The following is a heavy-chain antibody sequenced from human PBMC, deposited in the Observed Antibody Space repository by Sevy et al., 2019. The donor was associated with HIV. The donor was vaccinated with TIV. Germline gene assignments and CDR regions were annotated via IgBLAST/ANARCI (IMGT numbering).Heavy chain of an antibody. Sequence: GESLKISCKASGYTFSNYDINWVRQAPGQGLEWMGRISVYNGDTDYSQKLQGRVTMTTDTSTNTVYMDLRSLRSDDTAMYYCARQRSGPWYFDYWGQGTLVTVSS. J-gene: IGHJ4*02. CDR1: GYTFSNYD. V-gene: IGHV1-18*01. CDR2: ISVYNGDT. CDR3: ARQRSGPWYFDY. D-gene: IGHD3-3*01.